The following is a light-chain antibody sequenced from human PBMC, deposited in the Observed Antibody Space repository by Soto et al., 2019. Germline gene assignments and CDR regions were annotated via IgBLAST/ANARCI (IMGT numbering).Light chain of an antibody. CDR2: SHD. V-gene: IGLV1-44*01. CDR3: AAWDDSLNAWV. J-gene: IGLJ3*02. CDR1: RSNVGRNS. Sequence: HSVVTQPPSASQTPGQRVTISCSGSRSNVGRNSVSWYQHVPGTAPKLLIYSHDQRPSGVPDRISASRSGTAASLAISGLRSEDEAFYYCAAWDDSLNAWVFGGGTKVTVL.